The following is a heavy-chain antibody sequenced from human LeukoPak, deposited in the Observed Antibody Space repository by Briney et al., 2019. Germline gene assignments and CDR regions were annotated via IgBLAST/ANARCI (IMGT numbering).Heavy chain of an antibody. CDR1: GGSFSGYY. V-gene: IGHV4-34*01. CDR3: ARGPKQLVPRYFQH. D-gene: IGHD6-13*01. J-gene: IGHJ1*01. Sequence: SETLSLTCAVYGGSFSGYYWSWIRKPPGKGLEWIGEINHSGSTNYNPSLKSRVTISVDTSKNQFSLKLSSVTAADTAVYYCARGPKQLVPRYFQHWGQGTLVTVSS. CDR2: INHSGST.